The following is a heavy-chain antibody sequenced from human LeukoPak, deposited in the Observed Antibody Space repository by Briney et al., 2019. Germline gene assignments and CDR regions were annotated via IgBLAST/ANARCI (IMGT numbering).Heavy chain of an antibody. CDR1: GYTFTSYY. V-gene: IGHV1-46*01. CDR2: INPSGGST. CDR3: ARDGIAARPTYYFDY. Sequence: GGSLRLSCAASGYTFTSYYMHWVRQAPGQGLEWMGIINPSGGSTSYAQKFQGRVTMTRDTSTSTVYMELSSLRSEDTAVYYCARDGIAARPTYYFDYWGQGTLVTVSS. J-gene: IGHJ4*02. D-gene: IGHD6-6*01.